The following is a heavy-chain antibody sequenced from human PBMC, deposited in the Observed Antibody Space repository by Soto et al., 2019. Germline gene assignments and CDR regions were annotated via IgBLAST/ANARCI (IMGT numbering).Heavy chain of an antibody. Sequence: QVQLQESGPGLVKPSETLSLTCTVSGGSLSSYYWSWIRQPPGKGLECIGYIYYSGSTNYKPSLKRRAPISVDTSKNQFSLKLSSVTAADTAVYYCARVTSGYRPHFEYWGQGTLVTVSS. CDR1: GGSLSSYY. CDR2: IYYSGST. V-gene: IGHV4-59*01. D-gene: IGHD3-3*01. CDR3: ARVTSGYRPHFEY. J-gene: IGHJ4*02.